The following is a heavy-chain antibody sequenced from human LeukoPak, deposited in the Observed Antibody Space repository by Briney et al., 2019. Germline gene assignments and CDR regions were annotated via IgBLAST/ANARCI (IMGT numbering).Heavy chain of an antibody. CDR1: GGSLCNGHW. CDR3: ATRSPLVNAIL. CDR2: IYHTGTT. Sequence: SGTLSLTCFVSGGSLCNGHWCTWVRQPPGKGLEWIGEIYHTGTTNYNASLESRVTISIDESNNRFSLNLRSLTAADTAIYCCATRSPLVNAILWGQGTLVTVSS. J-gene: IGHJ4*02. D-gene: IGHD1-26*01. V-gene: IGHV4-4*01.